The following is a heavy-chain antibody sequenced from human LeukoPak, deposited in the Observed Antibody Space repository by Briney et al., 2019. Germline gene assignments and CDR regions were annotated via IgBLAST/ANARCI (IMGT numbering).Heavy chain of an antibody. V-gene: IGHV3-30*03. Sequence: GGSLRLSCAASGFTFSSYGMHWVRQAPGKGLEWVAVISYDGSNKYYADSVKGRFTISRDNSKNTLYLQMNSLRAEDTAVYYCARTPLYWGQGTLVTVSS. CDR3: ARTPLY. CDR2: ISYDGSNK. CDR1: GFTFSSYG. J-gene: IGHJ4*02.